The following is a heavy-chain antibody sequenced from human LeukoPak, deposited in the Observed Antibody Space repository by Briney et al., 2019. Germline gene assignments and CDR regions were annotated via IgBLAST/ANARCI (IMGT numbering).Heavy chain of an antibody. CDR3: ARGLAARADANWFDP. Sequence: ASVKVSCTASGYTFTSYYMHWVRQAPVHGLEWMGKINPSGGSTSYAQKFQGRVTMTRDTSTSTVYMELSSLRSEDTAVYYCARGLAARADANWFDPWGQGTLVTVSS. D-gene: IGHD6-6*01. CDR1: GYTFTSYY. J-gene: IGHJ5*02. CDR2: INPSGGST. V-gene: IGHV1-46*01.